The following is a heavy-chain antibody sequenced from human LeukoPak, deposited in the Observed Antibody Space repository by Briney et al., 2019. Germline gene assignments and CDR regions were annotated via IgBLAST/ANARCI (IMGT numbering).Heavy chain of an antibody. Sequence: GGSLRLSCAASGFTFSSYAMHWVRQASGKGLEWVGRIRSKANNYATAYAASVKGRFTISRDDSKDTAYLQMNSLKTEDTAVYYCTRLSVDILTGYPDGRDRYWGQGTLVTVSS. CDR3: TRLSVDILTGYPDGRDRY. D-gene: IGHD3-9*01. CDR2: IRSKANNYAT. V-gene: IGHV3-73*01. CDR1: GFTFSSYA. J-gene: IGHJ4*02.